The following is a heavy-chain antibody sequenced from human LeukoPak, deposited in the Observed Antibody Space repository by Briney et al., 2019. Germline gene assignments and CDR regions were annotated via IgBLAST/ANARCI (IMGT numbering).Heavy chain of an antibody. V-gene: IGHV3-23*01. CDR2: ISGSGGST. Sequence: HSGGSLRLSCAASGFTFSSYAMSWVRQAPGKGLEWVSAISGSGGSTYYADSVKGRFTISRDNSKNTLYSQMNSLRAEDTAVYYCAKDFLDNRERPYYMDVWGKGTTVTVSS. CDR3: AKDFLDNRERPYYMDV. J-gene: IGHJ6*03. D-gene: IGHD1-1*01. CDR1: GFTFSSYA.